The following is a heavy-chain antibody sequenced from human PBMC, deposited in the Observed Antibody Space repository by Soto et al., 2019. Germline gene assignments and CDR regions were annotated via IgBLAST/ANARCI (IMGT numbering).Heavy chain of an antibody. Sequence: GGSLRLSCAASGFTFSTSDFHWVRQFKGKGLEWVSAIGAAGDTYYAASVKGRFTISRENAKNSVYLQMDSLRVEDTAVYYCARDLGGVGSYWGQGTLVTVSS. CDR3: ARDLGGVGSY. CDR1: GFTFSTSD. D-gene: IGHD3-16*01. CDR2: IGAAGDT. J-gene: IGHJ4*02. V-gene: IGHV3-13*01.